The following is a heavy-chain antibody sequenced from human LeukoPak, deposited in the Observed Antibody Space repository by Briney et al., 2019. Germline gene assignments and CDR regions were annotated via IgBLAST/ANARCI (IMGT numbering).Heavy chain of an antibody. V-gene: IGHV3-7*01. J-gene: IGHJ4*02. CDR2: IKQDGSEK. CDR1: GGSISSSSYY. D-gene: IGHD5-18*01. Sequence: PSETLSLTCTVSGGSISSSSYYWGWIRQPPGKGLEWVANIKQDGSEKYYADSVKGRFTISRDNSKNTLYLQMNSLRAEDTAVYYCAKDRWIHLWTPNYFDYWGQGTLVTVSS. CDR3: AKDRWIHLWTPNYFDY.